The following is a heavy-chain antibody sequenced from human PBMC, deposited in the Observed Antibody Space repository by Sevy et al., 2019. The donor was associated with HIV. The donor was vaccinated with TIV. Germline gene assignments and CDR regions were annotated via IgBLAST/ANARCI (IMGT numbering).Heavy chain of an antibody. Sequence: GGSLRLSCAASGFASGFTFSSFAMSWVRQLPGKGLEWVSTINGRGGSTYYADSVKGRFTFSSDNSNNALFLQMDSLTPEDTALSYCARPTPRIAPSSAAFFDSWGHGTLVTVSS. CDR2: INGRGGST. D-gene: IGHD6-6*01. J-gene: IGHJ4*01. CDR3: ARPTPRIAPSSAAFFDS. CDR1: GFTFSSFA. V-gene: IGHV3-23*01.